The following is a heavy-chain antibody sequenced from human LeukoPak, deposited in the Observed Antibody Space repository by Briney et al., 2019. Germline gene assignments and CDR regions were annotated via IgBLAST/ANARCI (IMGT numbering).Heavy chain of an antibody. D-gene: IGHD3-22*01. CDR3: TKGRHDSSGYSDY. V-gene: IGHV3-30*02. CDR2: IRYDGTNQ. CDR1: GFTFRGSG. J-gene: IGHJ4*02. Sequence: GGSLRLSCEASGFTFRGSGMHWVRQAPGKGLEWVAFIRYDGTNQFYADSVKGRFTISRDNSKNTLYLQMNSLRVEDTAVYYCTKGRHDSSGYSDYWGRESWSPSPQ.